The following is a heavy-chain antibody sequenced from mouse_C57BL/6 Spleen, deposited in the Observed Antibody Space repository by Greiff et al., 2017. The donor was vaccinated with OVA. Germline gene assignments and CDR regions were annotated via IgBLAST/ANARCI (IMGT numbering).Heavy chain of an antibody. J-gene: IGHJ2*01. CDR1: GYTFTDYY. CDR2: INPNNGGT. Sequence: VQLQQSGPELVKPGASVKISCKASGYTFTDYYMNWVKQSHGKSLEWIGDINPNNGGTSYNQKFKGKATLTVDKSSRTAYMDLRSLTSEDSAVYYCAREVYYSNHGDYWGQGTTLTVSS. V-gene: IGHV1-26*01. D-gene: IGHD2-5*01. CDR3: AREVYYSNHGDY.